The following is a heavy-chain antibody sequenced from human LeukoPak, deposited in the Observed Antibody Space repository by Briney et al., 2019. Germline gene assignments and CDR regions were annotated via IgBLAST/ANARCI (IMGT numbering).Heavy chain of an antibody. CDR3: AREVVVVVAAIGEEYYFDY. D-gene: IGHD2-15*01. Sequence: ASVKASCKASGYTFTSYGISWVRRAPGQGLEWMGWISAYNGNTNYAQKLQGRVTMTTDTSTSTAYMELRSLRSDDTAVYYCAREVVVVVAAIGEEYYFDYWGQGTLVTVSS. V-gene: IGHV1-18*01. J-gene: IGHJ4*02. CDR2: ISAYNGNT. CDR1: GYTFTSYG.